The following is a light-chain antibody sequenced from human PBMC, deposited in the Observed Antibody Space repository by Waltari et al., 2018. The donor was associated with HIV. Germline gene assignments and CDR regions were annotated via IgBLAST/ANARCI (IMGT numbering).Light chain of an antibody. Sequence: QSVMTQPPSASGTPGQGVTITFSGSKSNIGDNYVYWYQQLPGKAPKLLIETNNHRPAGVLGRFSVSKSGTSASLDISGLRSDDEADYYCATWDDSLNGWAFGGGTKLTGL. CDR2: TNN. V-gene: IGLV1-47*01. CDR1: KSNIGDNY. J-gene: IGLJ3*02. CDR3: ATWDDSLNGWA.